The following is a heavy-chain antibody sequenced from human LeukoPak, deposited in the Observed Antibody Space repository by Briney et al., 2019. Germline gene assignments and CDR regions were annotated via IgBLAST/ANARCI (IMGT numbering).Heavy chain of an antibody. J-gene: IGHJ4*02. Sequence: SETLSLTCTVSGGSISSYYWSWIRQPPGKGLEWIGYIYYSGSTNYNPSLKSRVTISVDTSKNQFSLKLSSVTAADTAVYYCARGIRWLQSNPGFGYWGQGTLVTVSS. CDR3: ARGIRWLQSNPGFGY. CDR1: GGSISSYY. CDR2: IYYSGST. D-gene: IGHD5-24*01. V-gene: IGHV4-59*12.